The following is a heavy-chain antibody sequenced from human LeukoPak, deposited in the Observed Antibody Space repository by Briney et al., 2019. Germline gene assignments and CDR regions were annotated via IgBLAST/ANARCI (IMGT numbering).Heavy chain of an antibody. J-gene: IGHJ6*02. Sequence: KTSETLSLTCTVSGGSISSSSYYWGWIRQPPGKGLEWIGSIYYSGSTYYNPSLKSRVTISVDTSKNQFSLKLSSVTAADTAVYYCARDGAMVRGVIIRPYYYGMDVWGQGTTVTVSS. CDR3: ARDGAMVRGVIIRPYYYGMDV. CDR2: IYYSGST. CDR1: GGSISSSSYY. V-gene: IGHV4-39*07. D-gene: IGHD3-10*01.